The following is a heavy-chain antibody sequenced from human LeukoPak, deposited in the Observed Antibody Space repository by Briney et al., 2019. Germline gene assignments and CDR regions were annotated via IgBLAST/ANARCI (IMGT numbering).Heavy chain of an antibody. CDR1: GFIFNNYG. V-gene: IGHV3-23*01. CDR2: ISNDGGGT. Sequence: GGSLRLSCAASGFIFNNYGLVWVRQAPGKGLEWVSAISNDGGGTTYADFVKGRFTISRDNSKNTLFLQMNSLRADDTALYYCAKGSSGYFLDLWGQGTLVTVSS. CDR3: AKGSSGYFLDL. J-gene: IGHJ5*02. D-gene: IGHD3-22*01.